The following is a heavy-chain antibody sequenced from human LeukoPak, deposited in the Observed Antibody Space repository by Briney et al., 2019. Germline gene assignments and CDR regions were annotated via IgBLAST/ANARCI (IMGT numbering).Heavy chain of an antibody. D-gene: IGHD3-22*01. CDR3: ARVNDSSGQIRDY. CDR2: IYSGGST. CDR1: GFTVSSNY. Sequence: GGSLRLSCAASGFTVSSNYMSWVRQAPGKGLEWVSVIYSGGSTYYADSVKGRFTISRDNSKNTLYLQMNSLRAEDTAVYYCARVNDSSGQIRDYWGQGTLVTVSS. V-gene: IGHV3-66*01. J-gene: IGHJ4*02.